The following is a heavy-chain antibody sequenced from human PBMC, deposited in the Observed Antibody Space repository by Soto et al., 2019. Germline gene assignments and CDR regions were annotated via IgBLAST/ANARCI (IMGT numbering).Heavy chain of an antibody. CDR3: ARGAMTGNNFDG. V-gene: IGHV3-74*01. CDR2: VNNDGSDT. J-gene: IGHJ4*02. D-gene: IGHD1-1*01. CDR1: GFTFSSYW. Sequence: EVQLVESGGALVQPGGSLRLSCAASGFTFSSYWMHWVRQAPGRGLVWVSRVNNDGSDTIYADSVKGRFTISRDNAKNTLFLQMNSLRGEDAAVYFCARGAMTGNNFDGWGQGTLVTVSS.